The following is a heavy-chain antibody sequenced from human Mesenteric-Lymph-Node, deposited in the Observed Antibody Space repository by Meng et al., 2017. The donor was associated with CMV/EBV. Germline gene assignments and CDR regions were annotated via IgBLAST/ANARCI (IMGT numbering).Heavy chain of an antibody. Sequence: GSLRLSCTVFGGSISSSTYYWGWIRQPPGKGLEWIGNIYYNGSTYDNPTLKSRVTISVDTSKNQFSLRLSSVTAADTAVYYCATVTYYYDSSGYRYHYYGMDVWGQGTTVTVSS. CDR3: ATVTYYYDSSGYRYHYYGMDV. V-gene: IGHV4-39*07. J-gene: IGHJ6*02. CDR2: IYYNGST. D-gene: IGHD3-22*01. CDR1: GGSISSSTYY.